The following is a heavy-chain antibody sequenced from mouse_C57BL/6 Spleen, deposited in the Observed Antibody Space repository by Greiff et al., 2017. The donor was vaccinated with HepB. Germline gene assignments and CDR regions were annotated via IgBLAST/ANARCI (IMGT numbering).Heavy chain of an antibody. J-gene: IGHJ4*01. Sequence: VQLQQSGAELVKPGASVKLSCTASGFNIKDYYMHWVKQRTEQGLEWIGRIDPEDGETKYAPKFPGKATITADTSSNTAYLQLSSLTSEDTAVYYCARRVYFYAMDYWGQGTSVTVSS. CDR1: GFNIKDYY. CDR3: ARRVYFYAMDY. CDR2: IDPEDGET. D-gene: IGHD1-1*01. V-gene: IGHV14-2*01.